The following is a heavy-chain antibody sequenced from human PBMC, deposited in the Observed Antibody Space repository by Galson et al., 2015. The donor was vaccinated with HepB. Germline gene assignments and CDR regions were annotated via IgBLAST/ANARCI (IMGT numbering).Heavy chain of an antibody. J-gene: IGHJ3*02. CDR1: GYTLTSYG. CDR3: ARHDGTGGAFDI. Sequence: SVKVSCKASGYTLTSYGISWVRQAPGQGLEWMAWISAYDGNTNYAQKLQGRVTMATDTSTSTAYMELRSLRSDDTAVYYCARHDGTGGAFDIWGQGTMVTVSS. CDR2: ISAYDGNT. D-gene: IGHD5-24*01. V-gene: IGHV1-18*01.